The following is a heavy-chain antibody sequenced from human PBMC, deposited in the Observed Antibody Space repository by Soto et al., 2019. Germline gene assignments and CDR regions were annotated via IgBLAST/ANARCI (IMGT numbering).Heavy chain of an antibody. J-gene: IGHJ3*02. V-gene: IGHV3-11*01. CDR2: ISSSGSTI. CDR1: GFTFSDYY. CDR3: ARAGLAVAGTLSAFDI. D-gene: IGHD6-19*01. Sequence: PGGSLRLSCAASGFTFSDYYMSWIRQAPGKGLEWVSYISSSGSTIYYADSVKGRFTISRDNAKNPLYLQMNSLRAEDTAVYYCARAGLAVAGTLSAFDIWGQGTMVTVSS.